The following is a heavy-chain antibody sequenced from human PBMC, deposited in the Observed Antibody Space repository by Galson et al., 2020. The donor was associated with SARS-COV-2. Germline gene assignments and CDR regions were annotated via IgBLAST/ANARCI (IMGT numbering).Heavy chain of an antibody. V-gene: IGHV1-18*01. Sequence: ASVKVSCKTSGYTFTDYGISWVRQTPGQGLEWMGWISAYHGNTNYVQKLQGRVTMTTDASTRTAYMELRSLRPDDTAVYYCARSRYVADYNWFDPWGQGTLVTVSS. D-gene: IGHD2-2*01. CDR3: ARSRYVADYNWFDP. J-gene: IGHJ5*02. CDR1: GYTFTDYG. CDR2: ISAYHGNT.